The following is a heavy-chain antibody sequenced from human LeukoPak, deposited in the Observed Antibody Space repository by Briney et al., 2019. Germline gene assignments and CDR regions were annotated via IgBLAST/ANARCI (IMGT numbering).Heavy chain of an antibody. D-gene: IGHD3-9*01. V-gene: IGHV5-51*01. CDR1: GYSFTSYW. CDR2: IYPGDSDT. Sequence: GESLKISCKGSGYSFTSYWIGWVRQMPGKGLEWMGIIYPGDSDTRYSPSFQGQVTISADKSISTAYLQWGSLKASDTAMYYCARLTNYDILTGYYPHNWFDPWGQGTLVTVSS. J-gene: IGHJ5*02. CDR3: ARLTNYDILTGYYPHNWFDP.